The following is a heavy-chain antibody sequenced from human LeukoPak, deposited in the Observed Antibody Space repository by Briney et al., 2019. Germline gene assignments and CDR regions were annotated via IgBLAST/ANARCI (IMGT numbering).Heavy chain of an antibody. Sequence: GGSLRLSCAASGFTFSSYAMSWVRQAPGKGLEWVSAISGSGGSTYYADSVKGRFTISRDNSKNTLYLQMNSLIAEDTAVYYCAKDFTSGYCSGGSCYTFDYWGQGTLVTVSS. V-gene: IGHV3-23*01. CDR1: GFTFSSYA. D-gene: IGHD2-15*01. CDR2: ISGSGGST. J-gene: IGHJ4*02. CDR3: AKDFTSGYCSGGSCYTFDY.